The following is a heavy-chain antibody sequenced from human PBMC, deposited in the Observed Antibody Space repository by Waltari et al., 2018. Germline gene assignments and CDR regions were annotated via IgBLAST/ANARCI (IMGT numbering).Heavy chain of an antibody. CDR1: GFTFRRYS. V-gene: IGHV3-48*01. CDR2: ISSSSGTI. Sequence: EVQLVESGGGLVPPGGSLSLSCAASGFTFRRYSLDWVRQAPGKGLEWVSYISSSSGTILYADSVKGRFIITRDNAKNSLYLQVNSLRAEETAVYYCARDKDWSFDYWGQGTLVTVSS. D-gene: IGHD1-1*01. CDR3: ARDKDWSFDY. J-gene: IGHJ4*02.